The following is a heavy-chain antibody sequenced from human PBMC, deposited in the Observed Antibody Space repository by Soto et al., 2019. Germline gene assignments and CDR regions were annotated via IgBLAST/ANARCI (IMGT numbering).Heavy chain of an antibody. D-gene: IGHD6-19*01. V-gene: IGHV4-34*01. CDR1: GGSFSGYY. J-gene: IGHJ4*02. CDR2: INHSGST. CDR3: ARGVAGTFDY. Sequence: QVQLQQWGAGLLKPSETLSLTCAVYGGSFSGYYWSWIRQPPGKGLEWIGEINHSGSTNYNPSLKSRVPISVDTSKNQFSLKLSSVTAADTAVYYCARGVAGTFDYWGQGTLVTVSS.